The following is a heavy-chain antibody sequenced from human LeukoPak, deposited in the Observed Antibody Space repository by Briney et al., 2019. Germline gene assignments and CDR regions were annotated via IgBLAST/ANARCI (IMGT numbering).Heavy chain of an antibody. CDR3: APSANYFYFDY. CDR1: GYTFTGYY. D-gene: IGHD4/OR15-4a*01. CDR2: INPNSGGT. V-gene: IGHV1-2*02. Sequence: GASVKVSCKTSGYTFTGYYMHWVRQAPGQGPEWMGWINPNSGGTKYAQRFQGRVTMTRDTSISTAYMELSRLRSDDTAVYYCAPSANYFYFDYWGQGTLATVSP. J-gene: IGHJ4*02.